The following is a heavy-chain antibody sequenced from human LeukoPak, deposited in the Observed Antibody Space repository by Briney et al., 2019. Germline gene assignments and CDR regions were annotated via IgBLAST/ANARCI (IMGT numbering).Heavy chain of an antibody. CDR2: IKSKTDGTTT. CDR1: GFTFSNAW. Sequence: GGTLTLSCAASGFTFSNAWMSWVRQAPGTGMELVGRIKSKTDGTTTDYAAPVKARFTISRDDSKNTLYLQMNSLKTEHTAVYYCTTVRERLVRGHYGMDVWGQGTTVTVSS. V-gene: IGHV3-15*01. CDR3: TTVRERLVRGHYGMDV. D-gene: IGHD3-10*01. J-gene: IGHJ6*02.